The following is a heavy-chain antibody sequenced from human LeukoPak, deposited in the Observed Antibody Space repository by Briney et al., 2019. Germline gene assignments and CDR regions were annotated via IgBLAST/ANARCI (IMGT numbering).Heavy chain of an antibody. J-gene: IGHJ4*02. CDR3: ARTALYYYNPTFDY. Sequence: ASVKVSCKVSGYTLTELSMHWVRQAPGQGLEWMGGIIPIFDTPNYAQKFQGRVTITADESTSTAYMELSSLRSEDTAVYYCARTALYYYNPTFDYWGQGTLVTVSS. V-gene: IGHV1-69*13. CDR2: IIPIFDTP. CDR1: GYTLTELS. D-gene: IGHD3-10*01.